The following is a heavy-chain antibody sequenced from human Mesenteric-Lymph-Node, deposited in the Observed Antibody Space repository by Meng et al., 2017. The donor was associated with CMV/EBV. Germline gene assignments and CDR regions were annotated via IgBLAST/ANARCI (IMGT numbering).Heavy chain of an antibody. CDR3: ANSWFGELYS. Sequence: LTCAVYGGSFSGYYWSWIRQPPGKGLEWIGEINHSGSTNYNPSLKSRVTISVDTSKNQFSLKLSSVTAADTAVYYCANSWFGELYSWGQGTLVTVPS. V-gene: IGHV4-34*01. CDR2: INHSGST. J-gene: IGHJ1*01. CDR1: GGSFSGYY. D-gene: IGHD3-10*01.